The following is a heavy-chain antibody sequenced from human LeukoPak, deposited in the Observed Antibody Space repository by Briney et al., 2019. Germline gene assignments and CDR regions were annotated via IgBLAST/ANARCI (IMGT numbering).Heavy chain of an antibody. V-gene: IGHV3-48*04. Sequence: GGSLRLSCAASGFTFSSYGMHWVRQAPGKGLEWVSYISSSGSTIYYADSVKGRFTISRDNAKNSLYLQMNSLRAEDTAVYYCARVQRWYFDYWGQGTLVTVSS. J-gene: IGHJ4*02. CDR2: ISSSGSTI. D-gene: IGHD4-23*01. CDR1: GFTFSSYG. CDR3: ARVQRWYFDY.